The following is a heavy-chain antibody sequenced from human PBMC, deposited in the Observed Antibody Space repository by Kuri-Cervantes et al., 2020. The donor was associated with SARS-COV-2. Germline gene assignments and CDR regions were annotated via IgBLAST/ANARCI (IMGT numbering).Heavy chain of an antibody. CDR3: ARVDV. Sequence: SETLSLTCTVSGYSISSSYYWSWIRQPPGKGLEWIGYIYYSGSTYYNPSLKSRVTISVDTSKNQFSLKLSSVTAADTAVYYCARVDVWGKGTTVTVSS. CDR1: GYSISSSYY. V-gene: IGHV4-38-2*02. CDR2: IYYSGST. J-gene: IGHJ6*04.